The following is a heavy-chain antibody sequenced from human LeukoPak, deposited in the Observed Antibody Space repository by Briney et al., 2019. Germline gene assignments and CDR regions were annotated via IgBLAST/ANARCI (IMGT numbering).Heavy chain of an antibody. CDR3: ARHVYGDDLADYFQN. CDR2: ISYSGST. D-gene: IGHD5/OR15-5a*01. CDR1: GCSINNYF. V-gene: IGHV4-59*08. Sequence: PSETLSLTCTLSGCSINNYFWIGIRQPPGKGLEWIAYISYSGSTNYNPSLKSRVTISVDTSKNQFSLKLTSVTAADTALYYCARHVYGDDLADYFQNWGQGILVTVSS. J-gene: IGHJ1*01.